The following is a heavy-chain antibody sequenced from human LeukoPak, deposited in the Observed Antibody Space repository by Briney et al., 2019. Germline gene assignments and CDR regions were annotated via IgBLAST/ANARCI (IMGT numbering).Heavy chain of an antibody. V-gene: IGHV3-66*01. CDR3: ARYSSGYYYEGWFDP. CDR2: IYSGGST. J-gene: IGHJ5*02. CDR1: GGSISSYY. Sequence: ETLSLTCTVSGGSISSYYWSWIRQPPGKGLEWVSVIYSGGSTYYADSVKGRFTISRDNSKNTLYLQMNSLRAEDTAVYYCARYSSGYYYEGWFDPWGQGTLVTVSS. D-gene: IGHD3-22*01.